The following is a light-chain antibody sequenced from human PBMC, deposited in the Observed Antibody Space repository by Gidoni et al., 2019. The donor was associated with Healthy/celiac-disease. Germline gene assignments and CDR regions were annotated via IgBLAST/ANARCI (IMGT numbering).Light chain of an antibody. Sequence: DIVMTQSPDSLAVSLGERATINCKSSQSVLYSSKNKNYLAWYQQKPVQPPKLLIYWASTRESGVPDRFSGSGSGTDFTLTISSLQAEDVAVYYCQQYDSTPSSFGQGTKLEIK. J-gene: IGKJ2*04. CDR2: WAS. CDR3: QQYDSTPSS. CDR1: QSVLYSSKNKNY. V-gene: IGKV4-1*01.